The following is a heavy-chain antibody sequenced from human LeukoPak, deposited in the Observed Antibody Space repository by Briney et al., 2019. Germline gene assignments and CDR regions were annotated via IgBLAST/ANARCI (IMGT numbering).Heavy chain of an antibody. V-gene: IGHV1-3*01. CDR1: GYTFTSYA. J-gene: IGHJ4*02. CDR3: ARGRYYYGSGRLFDY. Sequence: GASVKVSCKASGYTFTSYAMHWVRQAPGQRLEWMGWINAGNGNTKYSQKFQGRVTITRDTSASTAYMELSSQRSEDTAVYYCARGRYYYGSGRLFDYWGQGTLVTVSS. D-gene: IGHD3-10*01. CDR2: INAGNGNT.